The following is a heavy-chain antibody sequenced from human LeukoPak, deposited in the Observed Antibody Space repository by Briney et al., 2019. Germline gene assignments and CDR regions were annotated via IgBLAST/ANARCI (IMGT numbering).Heavy chain of an antibody. J-gene: IGHJ4*02. D-gene: IGHD2-8*02. CDR2: ISSSGSTV. CDR3: ARSSYWCYFDY. Sequence: GGSLRLSCAASGFTFSDYYMSWIRQAPGKGVEWVSYISSSGSTVYYADSVKGRFTISRDNAKNSLYLQMNSLRAEDTAVYYCARSSYWCYFDYWGQGSLVTVSS. CDR1: GFTFSDYY. V-gene: IGHV3-11*04.